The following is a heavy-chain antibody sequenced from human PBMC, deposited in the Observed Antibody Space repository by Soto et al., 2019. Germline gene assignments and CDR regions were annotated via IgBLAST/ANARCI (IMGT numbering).Heavy chain of an antibody. J-gene: IGHJ4*02. D-gene: IGHD1-1*01. Sequence: PGGSLRLSCAASGFTFDDYAMHWVRQAPGKGLEWVSGISWNSGSIGYADSVKGRFTISRDNAENSLYLQMNSLRAEDTALYYCAKGNQPFSTSGVPDYWGQGTLVTVSS. CDR3: AKGNQPFSTSGVPDY. CDR1: GFTFDDYA. CDR2: ISWNSGSI. V-gene: IGHV3-9*01.